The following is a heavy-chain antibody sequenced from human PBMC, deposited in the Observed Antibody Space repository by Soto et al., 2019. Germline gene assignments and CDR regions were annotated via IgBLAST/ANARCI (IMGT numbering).Heavy chain of an antibody. CDR2: INPSGGST. J-gene: IGHJ6*02. CDR1: GYTFTSYY. Sequence: ASVKVSCKASGYTFTSYYMHWVRQAPGQGLEWMGIINPSGGSTSYAQKFQGRVTMTRDTSTSTVYMELSSLRSEDTAVYYCARARAVAGKKYYYYGMDVWGQGTTVTVSS. V-gene: IGHV1-46*03. CDR3: ARARAVAGKKYYYYGMDV. D-gene: IGHD6-19*01.